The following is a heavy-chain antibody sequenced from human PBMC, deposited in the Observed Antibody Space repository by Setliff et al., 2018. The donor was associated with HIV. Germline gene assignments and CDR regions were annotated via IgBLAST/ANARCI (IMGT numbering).Heavy chain of an antibody. D-gene: IGHD7-27*01. CDR2: IYMGNSNI. CDR1: GFPFSAYS. V-gene: IGHV3-48*04. Sequence: PGGSLRLSCVGSGFPFSAYSLSWVRMAPGKGLEWIAYIYMGNSNIYYVDSVKGRFTISRDNAKNSLYLQMNSLRAEDTAVYYCARVGANWGSNLRARDAFDIWGQGTMVTVSS. CDR3: ARVGANWGSNLRARDAFDI. J-gene: IGHJ3*02.